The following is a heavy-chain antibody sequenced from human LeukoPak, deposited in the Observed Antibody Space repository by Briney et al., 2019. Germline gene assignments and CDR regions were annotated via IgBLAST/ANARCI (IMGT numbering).Heavy chain of an antibody. Sequence: ASVKVSCKVSGYTLTELSMHWVRQAPGKGLEWMGGFDPEDGETIYAQKFQGRVTMTEDTSTDTAYMELSSLRSEDTAVYYCARLVASGSYQWLFDYWGQGNPGHRLL. CDR2: FDPEDGET. V-gene: IGHV1-24*01. CDR1: GYTLTELS. J-gene: IGHJ4*02. CDR3: ARLVASGSYQWLFDY. D-gene: IGHD1-26*01.